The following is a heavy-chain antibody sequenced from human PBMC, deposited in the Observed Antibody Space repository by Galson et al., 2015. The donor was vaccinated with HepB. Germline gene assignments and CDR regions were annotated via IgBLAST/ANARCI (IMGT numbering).Heavy chain of an antibody. D-gene: IGHD6-19*01. J-gene: IGHJ4*02. CDR2: IYPGDSDT. CDR1: RYSFTSYW. CDR3: ASRGYSSGWSIGAEFDY. Sequence: QSGAEVKKPGESLKISCKGYRYSFTSYWIGWLRQMPGKGLEWMGSIYPGDSDTRYSPFFQGQVTISADKSISTAYLQWSSLKASDTAMYYCASRGYSSGWSIGAEFDYWGQGTLVTVSS. V-gene: IGHV5-51*01.